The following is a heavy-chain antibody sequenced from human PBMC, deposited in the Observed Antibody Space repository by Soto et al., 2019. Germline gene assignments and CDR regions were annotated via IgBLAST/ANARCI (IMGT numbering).Heavy chain of an antibody. CDR2: IWYDGSNK. Sequence: QVQLVESGGGVVQPGRSLRLSCAASGFSFTTYGMHWVRQAPGEGLEWVAVIWYDGSNKYYADSVKGRFTISRDTSKNTLYLQMKGLRAEDTAVYYWAKDRGGGAVVPDYWGQGTLVTVSS. CDR1: GFSFTTYG. D-gene: IGHD2-21*01. V-gene: IGHV3-33*06. J-gene: IGHJ4*02. CDR3: AKDRGGGAVVPDY.